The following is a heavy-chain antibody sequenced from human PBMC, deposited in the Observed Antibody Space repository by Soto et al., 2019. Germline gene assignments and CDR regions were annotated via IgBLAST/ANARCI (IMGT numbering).Heavy chain of an antibody. CDR2: IDPKSGDT. V-gene: IGHV1-2*02. CDR1: EYSVTCHY. D-gene: IGHD3-3*01. CDR3: ARYYGKSGYDNFDP. Sequence: QLIQSGAEVKKPGASVTVSCKASEYSVTCHYLHWVRLAPGQGLEWMGWIDPKSGDTNYAKKFQDKVTKTSDKSVRTAYMDLHSLKSYDTAIYYCARYYGKSGYDNFDPWGQGTLVTGS. J-gene: IGHJ5*02.